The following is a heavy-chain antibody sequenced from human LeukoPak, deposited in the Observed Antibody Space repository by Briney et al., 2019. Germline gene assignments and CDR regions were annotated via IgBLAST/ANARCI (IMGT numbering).Heavy chain of an antibody. J-gene: IGHJ4*02. CDR1: GYSISSGYY. CDR2: IYYSGST. Sequence: SETLSLTCTVSGYSISSGYYWGWIRQPPGKGLEWIGYIYYSGSTNYNPSLKSRVTISVDTSKDQFSLKLSSVTAADTAVYYCARAGMATVYYFDYWGQGTLVTVSS. V-gene: IGHV4-61*01. CDR3: ARAGMATVYYFDY. D-gene: IGHD5-24*01.